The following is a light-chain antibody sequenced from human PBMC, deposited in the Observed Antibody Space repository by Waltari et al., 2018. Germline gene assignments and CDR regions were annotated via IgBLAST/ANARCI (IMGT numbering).Light chain of an antibody. CDR3: QQYYSTSLT. J-gene: IGKJ4*01. Sequence: DIVMTQSPDSLAVSLGERATINCKPSQSALYSSNNKNYLAWYQQKPGQPPKLLIYRASTRESGVPDRFSGSGSGTDFTLTISSLQAEDVAVYYCQQYYSTSLTFGGGTKVEIK. CDR2: RAS. V-gene: IGKV4-1*01. CDR1: QSALYSSNNKNY.